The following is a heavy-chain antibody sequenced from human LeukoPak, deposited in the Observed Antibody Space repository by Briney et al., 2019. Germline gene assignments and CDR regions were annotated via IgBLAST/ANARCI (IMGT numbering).Heavy chain of an antibody. Sequence: GGPLRLSCAASGFTFRDYYMSWIRQPPGKGLEGVSYISSSGSTIYYADSVKGRFTISRDNAKNSLYLQMNSLRAEDTAVYYCASRPVITTVLPWAFYWGQGTQVTVSS. V-gene: IGHV3-11*01. CDR3: ASRPVITTVLPWAFY. CDR1: GFTFRDYY. J-gene: IGHJ4*02. D-gene: IGHD1/OR15-1a*01. CDR2: ISSSGSTI.